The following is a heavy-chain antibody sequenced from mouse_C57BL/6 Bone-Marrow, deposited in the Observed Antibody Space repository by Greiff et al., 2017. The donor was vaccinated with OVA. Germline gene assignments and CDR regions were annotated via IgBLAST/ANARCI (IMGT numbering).Heavy chain of an antibody. J-gene: IGHJ3*01. CDR1: GYTFTSYW. CDR2: IYPGSGST. Sequence: VKLQQPGAELVKPGASVKMSCKASGYTFTSYWITWVKQRPGQGLEWIGDIYPGSGSTNYNEKFKSKATLTVDTSSSTAYMQLSSLTSEDSAVYYCARDYYGSEGFAYWGQGTLVTVSA. CDR3: ARDYYGSEGFAY. D-gene: IGHD1-1*01. V-gene: IGHV1-55*01.